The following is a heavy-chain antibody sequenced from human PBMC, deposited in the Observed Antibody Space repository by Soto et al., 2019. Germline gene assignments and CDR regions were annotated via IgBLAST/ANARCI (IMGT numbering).Heavy chain of an antibody. V-gene: IGHV2-5*02. CDR3: AHMDGRYFAWCRPKTAGGCFAS. CDR1: GFSLSTSGVG. Sequence: QITLKESGPPLVKPTQTLTLTCTFSGFSLSTSGVGVGWIRQPPGKALEWLALIYWDDDKRYSPSLKSRLTIPKATSKSQVVLTIPNLEPVDSPTYYCAHMDGRYFAWCRPKTAGGCFASWGHGTLVNASS. D-gene: IGHD3-9*01. CDR2: IYWDDDK. J-gene: IGHJ5*01.